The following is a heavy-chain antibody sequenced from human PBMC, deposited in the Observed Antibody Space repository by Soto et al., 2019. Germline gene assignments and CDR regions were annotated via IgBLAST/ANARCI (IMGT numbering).Heavy chain of an antibody. CDR2: MNPNSGNT. V-gene: IGHV1-8*01. D-gene: IGHD5-12*01. J-gene: IGHJ5*02. Sequence: ASVKVSCKASGYTFTSYDINWVRQATGQGLEWMGWMNPNSGNTGYAQKFQGRVTMTRNTSISTAYMELSSLRSEDTAVYYCARGIVATIWFDPWGQGTLVTVSS. CDR1: GYTFTSYD. CDR3: ARGIVATIWFDP.